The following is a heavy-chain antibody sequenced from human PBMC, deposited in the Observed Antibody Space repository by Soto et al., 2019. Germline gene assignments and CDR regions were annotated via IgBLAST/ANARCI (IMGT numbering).Heavy chain of an antibody. D-gene: IGHD1-26*01. CDR1: GGTFRSYS. CDR3: ARDGGRHSGGIDY. Sequence: QVQLVQSGAEVKKPGSSVKVSCKASGGTFRSYSINWVRQAPGHGLEWMGEIIPIFGTANYAQKFQGRVTITADESTSTAYMELSSLRSEDTAVYYCARDGGRHSGGIDYWGQGTLVTVSS. CDR2: IIPIFGTA. V-gene: IGHV1-69*01. J-gene: IGHJ4*02.